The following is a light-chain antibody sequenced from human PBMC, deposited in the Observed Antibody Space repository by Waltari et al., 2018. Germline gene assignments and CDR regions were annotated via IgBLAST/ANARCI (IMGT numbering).Light chain of an antibody. CDR3: QQGYNTPWT. Sequence: DIQMTQSPSSLSASVGDKVTITCRASQGISSWLAWYQQKPGKAPKLLNYAASSLQSGVPSRFSGSGSGTDYTLTSSSLQPEDFATYYCQQGYNTPWTFGQGTKVEIK. V-gene: IGKV1-12*01. CDR2: AAS. J-gene: IGKJ1*01. CDR1: QGISSW.